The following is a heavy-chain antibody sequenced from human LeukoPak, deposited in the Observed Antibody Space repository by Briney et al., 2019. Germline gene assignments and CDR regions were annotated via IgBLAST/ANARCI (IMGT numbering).Heavy chain of an antibody. D-gene: IGHD5-18*01. J-gene: IGHJ3*02. CDR3: TTVVAQLWLYGAFDI. CDR1: GFTFSNAW. Sequence: GGSLRLSCAASGFTFSNAWMSWVRQAPGKGLEWVGRIKSKTDGGTTDYAAPVKGRFTISRDDSKNTLYLQMNCLKTGDTAVYYCTTVVAQLWLYGAFDIWGQGTMVTVSS. CDR2: IKSKTDGGTT. V-gene: IGHV3-15*01.